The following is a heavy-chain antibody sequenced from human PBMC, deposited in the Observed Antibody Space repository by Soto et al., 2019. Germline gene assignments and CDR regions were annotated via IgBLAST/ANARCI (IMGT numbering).Heavy chain of an antibody. J-gene: IGHJ6*02. CDR2: IIPLSGTA. Sequence: QVQLVQSGAEVKKPGSSVKVSCKASVGSFSNYGFSWVRQAPGQGLEWMGGIIPLSGTAKYAQKFQGRVTISADTSTSTAYMELSTLRSDDTAVYYCSRDAYSVTYYGAADFNYCMDVWCQGNTVTVYS. D-gene: IGHD1-26*01. CDR1: VGSFSNYG. V-gene: IGHV1-69*06. CDR3: SRDAYSVTYYGAADFNYCMDV.